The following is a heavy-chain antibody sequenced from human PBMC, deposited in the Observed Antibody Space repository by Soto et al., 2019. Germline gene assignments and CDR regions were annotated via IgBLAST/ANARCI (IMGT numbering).Heavy chain of an antibody. D-gene: IGHD1-26*01. V-gene: IGHV3-23*01. CDR1: GFTFSRYA. CDR3: AKDRALGSGSSH. Sequence: EVQLLESGGGLVQPGGSLRLSCAASGFTFSRYAMSWVRQAPGKGLEWGSAISGSGGSTYYADSVKGRFTISRDNSKNTLYLQMNSLRAEDTAVYYCAKDRALGSGSSHWGQGTLVTVSS. CDR2: ISGSGGST. J-gene: IGHJ4*02.